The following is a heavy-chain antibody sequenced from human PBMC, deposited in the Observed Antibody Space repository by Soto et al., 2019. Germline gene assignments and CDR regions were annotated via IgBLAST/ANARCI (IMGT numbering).Heavy chain of an antibody. V-gene: IGHV3-30*18. CDR2: ISYDGSNK. Sequence: PGGSLRLSCAASGFTFSSYGMHWVRQAPGKGLEWVAVISYDGSNKYYADSVKGRFTISRDNSKNTLYLQMNSLRAEDTAVYYCAKMEYSSSGYYGMDAWGQGTTVTVSS. J-gene: IGHJ6*02. D-gene: IGHD6-6*01. CDR1: GFTFSSYG. CDR3: AKMEYSSSGYYGMDA.